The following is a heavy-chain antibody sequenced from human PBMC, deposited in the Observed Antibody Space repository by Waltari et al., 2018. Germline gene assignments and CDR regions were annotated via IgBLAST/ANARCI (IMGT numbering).Heavy chain of an antibody. V-gene: IGHV3-33*01. CDR3: ARLYGGNSASRY. Sequence: VESGGDVVPPGTSLTLSCAASGFDFSASGMHWIRQAPGKWLAWVVVIWSDGTNIHYAESVKSRFTIFRGNSKNTLCLEMNSLRAEDTAMYYCARLYGGNSASRYWGRGALVTVSA. J-gene: IGHJ4*02. D-gene: IGHD2-21*01. CDR1: GFDFSASG. CDR2: IWSDGTNI.